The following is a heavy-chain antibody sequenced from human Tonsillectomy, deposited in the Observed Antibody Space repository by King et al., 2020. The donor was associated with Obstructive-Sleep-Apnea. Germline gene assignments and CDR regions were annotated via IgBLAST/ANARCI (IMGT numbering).Heavy chain of an antibody. CDR2: ISSSSNYI. V-gene: IGHV3-21*01. J-gene: IGHJ4*02. D-gene: IGHD6-6*01. CDR1: GFTFSPFS. Sequence: EVQLVESGGGLVKPGGSLRLSCAASGFTFSPFSMNWVRQAPGKGLEWVSSISSSSNYIYYADSVKGRFTISRDNAKKSLYLQMNSLRAEDTAVYYCASSSGDPLNYWGQGTLVTVSS. CDR3: ASSSGDPLNY.